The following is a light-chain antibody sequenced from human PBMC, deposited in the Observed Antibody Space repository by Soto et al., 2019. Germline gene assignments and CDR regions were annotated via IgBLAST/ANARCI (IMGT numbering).Light chain of an antibody. Sequence: EIVLTPSPGTLSLSPGERATLSCRAIQSVSSSYLAWYQQKPGQAPRPLLYGASSRAIGIPDRFSGSGSGTDFTLTIRRLEPEDFAVYYCQQYGSSPWTFGQGTKVEIK. V-gene: IGKV3-20*01. CDR1: QSVSSSY. CDR2: GAS. J-gene: IGKJ1*01. CDR3: QQYGSSPWT.